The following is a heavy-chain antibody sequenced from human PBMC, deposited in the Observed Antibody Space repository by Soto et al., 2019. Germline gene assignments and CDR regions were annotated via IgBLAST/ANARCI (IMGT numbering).Heavy chain of an antibody. Sequence: QLQLQESGPGLVKPSETLSLTCTVSGGSISSSSYYWGWIRQPPGKGLEWIGSIYYSGSTYYNPSLKSRVTISVDTSKNQFSLKLSSVTAADTAVYYCAGGGGYQLDNWFDPWGQGTLVTVSS. V-gene: IGHV4-39*01. CDR2: IYYSGST. J-gene: IGHJ5*02. D-gene: IGHD6-13*01. CDR3: AGGGGYQLDNWFDP. CDR1: GGSISSSSYY.